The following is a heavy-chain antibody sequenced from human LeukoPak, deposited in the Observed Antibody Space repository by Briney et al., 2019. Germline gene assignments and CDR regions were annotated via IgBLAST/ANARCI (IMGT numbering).Heavy chain of an antibody. D-gene: IGHD3-22*01. Sequence: GGSLRLSCAASRFTFSSYWMSWVRQAPGKGLEWVANIKQDGSEKHYVDSVKGRFTISRDNAKNSLYLQMNSLRAQDTAVYYCARDVSYGYYYAYYFDYWGQGTLVTVSS. CDR2: IKQDGSEK. CDR1: RFTFSSYW. V-gene: IGHV3-7*01. J-gene: IGHJ4*02. CDR3: ARDVSYGYYYAYYFDY.